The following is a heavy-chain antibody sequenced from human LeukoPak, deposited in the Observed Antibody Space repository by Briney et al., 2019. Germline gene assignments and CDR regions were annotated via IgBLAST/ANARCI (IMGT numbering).Heavy chain of an antibody. D-gene: IGHD6-13*01. CDR3: ARELTYGSSCDY. V-gene: IGHV1-18*01. Sequence: ASVKVSCKASGYSFTSYGISWVRQAPGQGLEWMGWISAYNGNTNYAQKIQARPTMTTDTSTSTAYMELRSLRSDDTAVYYCARELTYGSSCDYWGQGTLVTVSS. CDR1: GYSFTSYG. CDR2: ISAYNGNT. J-gene: IGHJ4*02.